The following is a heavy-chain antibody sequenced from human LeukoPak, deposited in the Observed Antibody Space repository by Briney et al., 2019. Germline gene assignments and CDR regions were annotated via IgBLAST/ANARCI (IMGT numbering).Heavy chain of an antibody. V-gene: IGHV3-23*01. D-gene: IGHD3-10*01. J-gene: IGHJ2*01. CDR1: GFTFSSYA. Sequence: GGSLRLSCAASGFTFSSYAMSWVRQAPGKGLEWVSAISGSGGSTYYADSVKGRFTISRDNSRDRLYLETNSLRAEDTAVYYCARDRMGAIMYFDVWGRGTLVTVSS. CDR2: ISGSGGST. CDR3: ARDRMGAIMYFDV.